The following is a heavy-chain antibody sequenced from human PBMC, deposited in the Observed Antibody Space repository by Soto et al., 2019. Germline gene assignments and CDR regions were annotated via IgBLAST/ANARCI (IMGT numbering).Heavy chain of an antibody. J-gene: IGHJ6*02. D-gene: IGHD2-15*01. V-gene: IGHV6-1*01. CDR1: GDSVSSNSAA. CDR2: TYYRSKWYN. Sequence: SQTLSLTCAISGDSVSSNSAASNWIRQSPSRGLEWLGRTYYRSKWYNDYAVSVKSRITINPDTSKNQFSLQLNSVTPEDTAVYYCAREGYCSGGSCYSPDYYYYGMDVWGQGTTVTVSS. CDR3: AREGYCSGGSCYSPDYYYYGMDV.